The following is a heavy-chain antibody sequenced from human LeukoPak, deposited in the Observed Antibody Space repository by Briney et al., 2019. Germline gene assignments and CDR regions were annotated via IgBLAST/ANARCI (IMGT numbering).Heavy chain of an antibody. J-gene: IGHJ6*02. CDR3: AKFEAATHPNYGMDV. D-gene: IGHD6-25*01. Sequence: PGGSLRLSCAASGFTFSSYAMSWVREAPGKGLEWVSAISGSGGSTYYADSVKGRFTISRDNSKNTLYLQMNSLRAEDTAVYYCAKFEAATHPNYGMDVWGQGTTVTVSS. CDR2: ISGSGGST. CDR1: GFTFSSYA. V-gene: IGHV3-23*01.